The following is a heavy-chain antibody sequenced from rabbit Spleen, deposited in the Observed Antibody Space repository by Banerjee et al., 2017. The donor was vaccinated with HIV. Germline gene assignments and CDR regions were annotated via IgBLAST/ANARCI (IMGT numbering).Heavy chain of an antibody. V-gene: IGHV1S45*01. J-gene: IGHJ4*01. Sequence: QEQLEESGGDLVQPEGSLTLTCKASGFDSSSGYWICWVRQAPGKGLEWIACIDTNDGDTDYANWPKGRFTISKTSSTTVTLQMTSLTAADTATYFCARDLDDVIGWNFGWWGQGTLVTVS. CDR1: GFDSSSGYW. CDR3: ARDLDDVIGWNFGW. CDR2: IDTNDGDT. D-gene: IGHD4-1*01.